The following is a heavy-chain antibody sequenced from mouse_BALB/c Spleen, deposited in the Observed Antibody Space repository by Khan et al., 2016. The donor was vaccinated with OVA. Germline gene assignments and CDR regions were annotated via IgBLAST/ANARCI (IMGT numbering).Heavy chain of an antibody. Sequence: QVQLKQSGTELVRPGTSVKISCKASGYAFTNYWLGWVKQRPGHGLEWIENIYPGSGHTYYNEKFKVKATLTADKSSSTAYMQLSSLTSEDSAVYFCARSRGDAYYWYFDVWGAGTTVTVSS. CDR2: IYPGSGHT. CDR1: GYAFTNYW. CDR3: ARSRGDAYYWYFDV. D-gene: IGHD2-13*01. J-gene: IGHJ1*01. V-gene: IGHV1-63*01.